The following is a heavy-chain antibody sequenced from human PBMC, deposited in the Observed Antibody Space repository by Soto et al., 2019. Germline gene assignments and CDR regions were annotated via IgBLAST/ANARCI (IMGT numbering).Heavy chain of an antibody. V-gene: IGHV3-48*01. D-gene: IGHD6-19*01. Sequence: GGSLRLSCAASGFTFSTYSMNWVRQAPGKGLEWVSSISSSSTIYYADSVKGRFTISRDNVQNSLYLQMHSLRAEDTAVYYCARERCSGWTFDYWGQGTLVTVSS. CDR2: ISSSSTI. J-gene: IGHJ4*02. CDR3: ARERCSGWTFDY. CDR1: GFTFSTYS.